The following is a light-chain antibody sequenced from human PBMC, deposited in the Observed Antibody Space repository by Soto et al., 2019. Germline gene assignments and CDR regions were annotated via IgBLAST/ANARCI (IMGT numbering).Light chain of an antibody. CDR2: DAS. V-gene: IGKV1-5*01. Sequence: PSTLSASVGDRFTITCRASQTITTWLAWYQQKPGKAPKLLIYDASTLESGVPSRFSGSGFGTEFSLTISSLQPDDSATYYCQQYSTCSGTFGQGTKVDIK. CDR1: QTITTW. CDR3: QQYSTCSGT. J-gene: IGKJ1*01.